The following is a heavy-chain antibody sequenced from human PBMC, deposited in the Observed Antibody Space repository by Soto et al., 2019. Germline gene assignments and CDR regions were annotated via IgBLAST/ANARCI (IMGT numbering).Heavy chain of an antibody. V-gene: IGHV1-18*01. CDR1: GYTFTSYG. CDR2: ISAYNGNT. J-gene: IGHJ4*02. D-gene: IGHD2-2*01. CDR3: ARDQEKGSSTSCYDY. Sequence: GASVKVSCKASGYTFTSYGISWVRQAPGQGLEWMGWISAYNGNTNYAQKLQGRVTMTTDTSTSTAYMELRSLRSDDTAVYYCARDQEKGSSTSCYDYWGQGTLVTVSS.